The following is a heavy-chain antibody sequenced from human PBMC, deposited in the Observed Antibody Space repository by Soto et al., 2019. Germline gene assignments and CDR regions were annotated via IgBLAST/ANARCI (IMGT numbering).Heavy chain of an antibody. D-gene: IGHD6-19*01. CDR3: ARDQTSSGWYSPDYYYGMDV. CDR2: IIPIFGTA. Sequence: SVKVSCKASVGTFSSYAISCVRQAPGQGLEWMGGIIPIFGTANYAQKFQGRVTITADESTSTAYMELSSLRSEDTAVYYCARDQTSSGWYSPDYYYGMDVWGQGTTVTVSS. V-gene: IGHV1-69*13. J-gene: IGHJ6*02. CDR1: VGTFSSYA.